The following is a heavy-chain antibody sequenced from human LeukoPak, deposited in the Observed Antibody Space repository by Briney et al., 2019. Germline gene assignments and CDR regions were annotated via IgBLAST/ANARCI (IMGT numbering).Heavy chain of an antibody. Sequence: GGSLRLSCAASGFTFSSYAMSWVRQAPGKGLEWVSAISGSGGITYYADSVKGRFTISRGNSKNTLYLQMNSLRAEDTAVYYCAKHDPRRVVITNWFDPWGQGTLVTVSS. D-gene: IGHD3-22*01. CDR1: GFTFSSYA. V-gene: IGHV3-23*01. J-gene: IGHJ5*02. CDR3: AKHDPRRVVITNWFDP. CDR2: ISGSGGIT.